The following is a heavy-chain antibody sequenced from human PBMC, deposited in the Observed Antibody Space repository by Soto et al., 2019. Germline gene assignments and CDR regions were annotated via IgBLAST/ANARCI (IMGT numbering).Heavy chain of an antibody. J-gene: IGHJ4*02. CDR1: GGSVSSGSYY. V-gene: IGHV4-61*01. CDR2: IYYSGST. CDR3: ASHSGSYLTSDY. D-gene: IGHD1-26*01. Sequence: PSETLSLTCTVSGGSVSSGSYYWSWIRQPPGKGLEWIGYIYYSGSTNYNPSLKSRVTISVDTSKNQFSLKLSSVTAADTAVYYCASHSGSYLTSDYWGQGTLVTSPQ.